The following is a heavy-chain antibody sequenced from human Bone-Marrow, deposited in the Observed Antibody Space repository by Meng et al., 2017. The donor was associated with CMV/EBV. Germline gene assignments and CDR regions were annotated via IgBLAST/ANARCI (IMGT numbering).Heavy chain of an antibody. Sequence: ASVKVSCKASGYTFTGYYMHWVRQAPGQGLEWMGWINPNSGGTNYAQKFQGRVTMTRDTSISTAYMELSRLRSDDTAVYYCARGGAIVVVPAAIHGMDVWGQGTTVTGSS. CDR1: GYTFTGYY. V-gene: IGHV1-2*02. J-gene: IGHJ6*01. CDR3: ARGGAIVVVPAAIHGMDV. CDR2: INPNSGGT. D-gene: IGHD2-2*02.